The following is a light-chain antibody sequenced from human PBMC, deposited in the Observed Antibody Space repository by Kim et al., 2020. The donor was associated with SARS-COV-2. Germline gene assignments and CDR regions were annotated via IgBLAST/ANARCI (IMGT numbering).Light chain of an antibody. Sequence: EIVMTQSPATLSVSPGERATLSCRASQSVSSNLAWYQQKPGQAPRLLIYGGSTRATGIPARFSGSGSGTEFTLTISSLQAEDFAVYYCQQYKNWLYACGQGTKLEI. CDR1: QSVSSN. CDR2: GGS. J-gene: IGKJ2*01. V-gene: IGKV3-15*01. CDR3: QQYKNWLYA.